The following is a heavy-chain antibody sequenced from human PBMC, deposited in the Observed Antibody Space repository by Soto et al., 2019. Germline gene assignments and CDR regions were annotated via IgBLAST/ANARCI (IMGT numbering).Heavy chain of an antibody. V-gene: IGHV3-73*01. J-gene: IGHJ6*02. CDR1: GFTFSGSA. D-gene: IGHD3-10*01. CDR2: IRSKANSYAT. CDR3: TPSSFGPRGLGDYYYGMDV. Sequence: GGSLRLSCAASGFTFSGSAMHWVRQASGKGLEWVGRIRSKANSYATAYAASVKARFTISRDDSKNTAYLQMNSLKTEDTAVFYCTPSSFGPRGLGDYYYGMDVWGQGTTVTVSS.